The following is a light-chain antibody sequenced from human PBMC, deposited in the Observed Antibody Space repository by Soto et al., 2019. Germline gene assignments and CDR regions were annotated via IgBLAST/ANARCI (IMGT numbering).Light chain of an antibody. Sequence: DIVMTQSPDSLAVSLGERATVHCKSSQSVLYNSNNKNYLAWYQQKPGQPPKLLIYWASSRESGVPDRFSGSGSGTDFTLTISSLQAEDVAVYSCQQYYTTPRTFGQGTKVQIK. V-gene: IGKV4-1*01. CDR1: QSVLYNSNNKNY. CDR3: QQYYTTPRT. CDR2: WAS. J-gene: IGKJ1*01.